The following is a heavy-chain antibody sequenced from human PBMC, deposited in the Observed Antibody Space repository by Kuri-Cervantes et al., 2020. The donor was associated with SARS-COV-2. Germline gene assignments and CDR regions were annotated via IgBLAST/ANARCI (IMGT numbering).Heavy chain of an antibody. V-gene: IGHV3-30*03. J-gene: IGHJ4*02. D-gene: IGHD3-3*01. CDR3: ARVSHRGSGCQNPPDY. CDR2: ISYDGSNK. Sequence: GESLKISCAASGFTFSSYGMHWVRQAPGKGLEWVAVISYDGSNKYYADSVKGRFTISRDNSKNTLYLQMNSLRAEDTAVYYCARVSHRGSGCQNPPDYWGQGTLVTVSS. CDR1: GFTFSSYG.